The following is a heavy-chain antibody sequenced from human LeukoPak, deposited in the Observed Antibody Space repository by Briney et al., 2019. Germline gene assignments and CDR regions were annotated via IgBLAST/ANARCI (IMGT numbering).Heavy chain of an antibody. CDR2: IKQDGSEK. CDR1: GVMFPSYW. Sequence: PGGSLRLSCAASGVMFPSYWMTWVRQAPGKGLEWVANIKQDGSEKYYVDSVKGRFTISRDNSKNTLYLQMNSLRAEDTAVYYCARQSSGYSFSWGQGTLVTVSS. V-gene: IGHV3-7*05. J-gene: IGHJ4*02. CDR3: ARQSSGYSFS. D-gene: IGHD3-22*01.